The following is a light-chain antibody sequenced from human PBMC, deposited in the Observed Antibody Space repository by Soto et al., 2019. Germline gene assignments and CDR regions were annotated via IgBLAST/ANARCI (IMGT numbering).Light chain of an antibody. Sequence: DIQMTQSPSSLSASVGDRVTITCRASQSISSYLNWYQQKPGKAPKLLIYAASSLQSGVPSKCSRSASGTHFTLTISSLQPEDFATYYCEQSYSSLWTFGQGTKLEIK. CDR3: EQSYSSLWT. J-gene: IGKJ1*01. V-gene: IGKV1-39*01. CDR2: AAS. CDR1: QSISSY.